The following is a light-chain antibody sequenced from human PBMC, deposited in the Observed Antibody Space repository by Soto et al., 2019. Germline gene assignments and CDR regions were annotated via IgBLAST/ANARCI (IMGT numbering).Light chain of an antibody. V-gene: IGLV2-11*01. Sequence: QSALTQPRSVSGSPGQSVTISCTGTASDVGGYSYVSWYQQHPGKVPKLIIYDVSKWPSGVPDRFSGSKSGNTASLTISGLQAEDGGDYYCCSYAGSYTFVFGTGTKLTVL. CDR3: CSYAGSYTFV. CDR2: DVS. J-gene: IGLJ1*01. CDR1: ASDVGGYSY.